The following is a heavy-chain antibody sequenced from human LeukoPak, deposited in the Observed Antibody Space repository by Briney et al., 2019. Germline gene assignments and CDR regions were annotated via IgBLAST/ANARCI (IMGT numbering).Heavy chain of an antibody. CDR1: GFTFSDYY. D-gene: IGHD2-15*01. CDR3: ARENRIAVDY. Sequence: PGGSLTLSCAASGFTFSDYYMSWIRQAPGKGLEWGSYISSSGSTIYYADSVKGRFTIPRDNAKNSLYLQMNSLRAEDTAVYYCARENRIAVDYWGQGTLVTVSS. CDR2: ISSSGSTI. J-gene: IGHJ4*02. V-gene: IGHV3-11*01.